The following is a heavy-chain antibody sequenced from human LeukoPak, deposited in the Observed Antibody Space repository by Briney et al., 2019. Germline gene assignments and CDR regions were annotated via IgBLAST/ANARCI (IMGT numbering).Heavy chain of an antibody. CDR3: ARAKEGYSYGNDFDY. D-gene: IGHD5-18*01. CDR2: IYYSGST. J-gene: IGHJ4*02. V-gene: IGHV4-30-4*01. Sequence: SETLSLTCTVSGGSISSGDYYWSWIRQPPGKGLEWIGYIYYSGSTYYNPSLKSRVTISVDTSKNQFSLKLSSVTAADTAVYYCARAKEGYSYGNDFDYWGQGTLVTVSS. CDR1: GGSISSGDYY.